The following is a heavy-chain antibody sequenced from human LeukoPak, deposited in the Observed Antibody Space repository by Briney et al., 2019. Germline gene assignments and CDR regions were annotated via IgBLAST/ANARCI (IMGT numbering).Heavy chain of an antibody. D-gene: IGHD6-19*01. V-gene: IGHV3-23*01. CDR1: GFTFSSYA. CDR2: ISGSGGST. Sequence: GGSLRLSCVASGFTFSSYAMSWVRQAPGKGLECVSGISGSGGSTYYADSVKGRFTISRDNSKNTLFLQMNSLRAEDTAVYYCAKETYSSGWYPYFDYWGQGTLATVSS. J-gene: IGHJ4*02. CDR3: AKETYSSGWYPYFDY.